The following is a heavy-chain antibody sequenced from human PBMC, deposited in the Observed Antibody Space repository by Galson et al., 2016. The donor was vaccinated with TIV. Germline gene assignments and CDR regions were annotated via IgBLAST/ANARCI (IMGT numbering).Heavy chain of an antibody. Sequence: PALVKPTQTLRLTCTFSGFSIATSAVTVGWIRQPPGKPRGWLAVLSWNADKSYRPSLKSRLTITKETSQNQVVLMLSNVHPVDTATYYCAHDPSHIMTGYYYFDYWGQGALVTVSS. CDR2: LSWNADK. J-gene: IGHJ4*02. CDR1: GFSIATSAVT. V-gene: IGHV2-5*01. CDR3: AHDPSHIMTGYYYFDY. D-gene: IGHD3-9*01.